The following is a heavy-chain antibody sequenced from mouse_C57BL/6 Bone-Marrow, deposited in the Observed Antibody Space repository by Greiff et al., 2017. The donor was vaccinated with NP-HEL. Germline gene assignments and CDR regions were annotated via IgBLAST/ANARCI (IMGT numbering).Heavy chain of an antibody. V-gene: IGHV1-22*01. Sequence: VQLQQSGPELVKPGASVKMSCKASGYTFTDYNMHWVKQSHGKSLEWIGYINPNNGGTSSNQKLKGKDTLTVNKSSSTADMELRSLTSEVSAVYYCARSWAFDYWGQGTSLTVSS. J-gene: IGHJ2*02. CDR1: GYTFTDYN. D-gene: IGHD4-1*01. CDR2: INPNNGGT. CDR3: ARSWAFDY.